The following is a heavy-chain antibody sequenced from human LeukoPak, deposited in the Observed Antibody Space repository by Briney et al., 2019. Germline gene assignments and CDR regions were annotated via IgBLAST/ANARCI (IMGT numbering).Heavy chain of an antibody. V-gene: IGHV4-59*08. J-gene: IGHJ6*02. CDR3: ARLGSDYYYYGMDV. Sequence: PSETLSLTCTVSGGSISSYYWSWIRQPPGKGLEWIGYIYYSGSTNYNPSLKSRVTISVDTSKNQFSLKLSSVTAADTAVYYCARLGSDYYYYGMDVCGQGTTVTVSS. CDR1: GGSISSYY. CDR2: IYYSGST.